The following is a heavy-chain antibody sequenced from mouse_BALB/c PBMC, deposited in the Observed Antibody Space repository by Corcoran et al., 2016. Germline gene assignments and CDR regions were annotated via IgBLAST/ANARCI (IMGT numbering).Heavy chain of an antibody. Sequence: EVQLRQSGPELVKPGASVKISCKPSGYSFTGYYMHWVKQSHVKSLDWIGRINPYNGATSYNQNFKDKSSLTVAKSSSTAYMELHSLTSEDSAVYYCARSDAGTGFDYWGQGTTLTVSS. CDR1: GYSFTGYY. CDR3: ARSDAGTGFDY. J-gene: IGHJ2*01. D-gene: IGHD4-1*01. V-gene: IGHV1-26*01. CDR2: INPYNGAT.